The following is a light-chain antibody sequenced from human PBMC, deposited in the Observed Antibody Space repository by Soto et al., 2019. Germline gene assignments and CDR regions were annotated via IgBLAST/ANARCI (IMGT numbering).Light chain of an antibody. CDR2: DAS. CDR3: QEYDNLPYT. CDR1: QDISIY. V-gene: IGKV1-33*01. J-gene: IGKJ2*01. Sequence: DIQMTQSPSSLSASVGDRVTITCQASQDISIYLNWYQHKAGTAPTLLIYDASNLETGVPSRFSGSGSGTDFTFTISSLQPEDIATYYCQEYDNLPYTFGQGTKLEIK.